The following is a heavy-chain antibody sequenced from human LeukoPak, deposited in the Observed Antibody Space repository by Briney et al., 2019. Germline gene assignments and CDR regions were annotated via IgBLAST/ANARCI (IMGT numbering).Heavy chain of an antibody. D-gene: IGHD7-27*01. J-gene: IGHJ4*02. CDR1: GYTFXVXX. CDR3: ARDENWGPDY. Sequence: ASVKVSCKASGYTFXVXXIHRVXXAPGHGLGWMGGIHAGIGDTNYAQKFKGRFTMTRDLSISTLYVELNRLTSDGTPVYLCARDENWGPDYGGRGTRVTVSA. V-gene: IGHV1-2*02. CDR2: IHAGIGDT.